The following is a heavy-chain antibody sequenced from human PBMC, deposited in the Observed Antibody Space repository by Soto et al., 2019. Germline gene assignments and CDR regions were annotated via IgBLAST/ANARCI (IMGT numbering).Heavy chain of an antibody. CDR1: GFTFSSYD. J-gene: IGHJ6*02. V-gene: IGHV3-13*01. CDR3: ARSSRFGAAAVNRTRIWSHYYGMDV. D-gene: IGHD6-13*01. Sequence: GGSLRLCCAASGFTFSSYDMPWVRQATGKGLEWVSAIGTAGDTYYPGSVKGRFTISRENAKNSLYLQMNSLRAGDTAVYYCARSSRFGAAAVNRTRIWSHYYGMDVWGQGTTVTVSS. CDR2: IGTAGDT.